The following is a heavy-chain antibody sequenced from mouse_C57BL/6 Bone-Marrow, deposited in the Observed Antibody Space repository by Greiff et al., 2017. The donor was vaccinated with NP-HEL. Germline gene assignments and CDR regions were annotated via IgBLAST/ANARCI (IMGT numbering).Heavy chain of an antibody. CDR1: GYTFTDYE. J-gene: IGHJ4*01. CDR2: IDPETGGT. Sequence: QVQLQQSGAELVRPGASVTLSCKASGYTFTDYEMHWVKQTPVHGLEWIGAIDPETGGTAYNQKFKGKAILTADKSSSTAYMELRSLTSEDSAVYYCTRYPLSPGGYYAMDYWGQGTSVTVSS. CDR3: TRYPLSPGGYYAMDY. V-gene: IGHV1-15*01. D-gene: IGHD6-1*01.